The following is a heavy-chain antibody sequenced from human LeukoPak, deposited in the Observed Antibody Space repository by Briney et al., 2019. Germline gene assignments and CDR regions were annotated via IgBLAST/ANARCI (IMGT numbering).Heavy chain of an antibody. CDR2: IYSGGST. V-gene: IGHV3-66*01. CDR1: GFTVSSSY. Sequence: GGSLRLSCAASGFTVSSSYMSWVRQAPGKGLEWVSVIYSGGSTYYADSVKGRFTISRDNAKNSLYLQMNSLRAEDTAVYYCARPLKTTVTTIGYWGQGTLVTVSS. CDR3: ARPLKTTVTTIGY. J-gene: IGHJ4*02. D-gene: IGHD4-17*01.